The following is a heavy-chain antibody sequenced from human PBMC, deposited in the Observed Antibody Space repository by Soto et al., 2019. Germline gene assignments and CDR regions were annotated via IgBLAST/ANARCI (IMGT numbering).Heavy chain of an antibody. D-gene: IGHD1-26*01. J-gene: IGHJ3*02. CDR2: IGESGDGT. Sequence: RGSLRLSCAASGFTFSSHPIIFFGHSPFKGLEWVSAIGESGDGTAYIDSVKGRFTISRDNFKNTLYLQMNSLRAEDTAVYYCANRLGNYFLSGLPFDIWGQGTMVTVSS. V-gene: IGHV3-23*01. CDR3: ANRLGNYFLSGLPFDI. CDR1: GFTFSSHP.